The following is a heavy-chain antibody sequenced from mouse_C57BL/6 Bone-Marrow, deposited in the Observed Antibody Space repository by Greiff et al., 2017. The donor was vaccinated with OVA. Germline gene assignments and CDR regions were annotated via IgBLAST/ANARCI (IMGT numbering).Heavy chain of an antibody. J-gene: IGHJ3*01. CDR2: NYPRSGNT. V-gene: IGHV1-81*01. CDR3: ARALRLPWFAY. CDR1: GYTFTSYG. Sequence: QVQLKQSGAELARPGASVKLSCKASGYTFTSYGISWVKQRTGQGLEWIGENYPRSGNTYYNEKFKGKATLTADKSSSTAYMELRSLTSEDSAVYFCARALRLPWFAYWGQGTLVTVSA. D-gene: IGHD3-2*02.